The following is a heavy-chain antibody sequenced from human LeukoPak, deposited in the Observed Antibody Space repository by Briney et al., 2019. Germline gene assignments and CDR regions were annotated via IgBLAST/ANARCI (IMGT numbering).Heavy chain of an antibody. V-gene: IGHV1-18*01. Sequence: ASVKVSCKASGYTFTSYGISWARQAPGQGLEWMGWISAYNGNTNYAQNLQGRVTMTTDTSTSTACMELRSLRSDDTAVYYCARAYCGDDCSFDYWGQGTLVTVSS. CDR2: ISAYNGNT. D-gene: IGHD2-21*02. J-gene: IGHJ4*02. CDR1: GYTFTSYG. CDR3: ARAYCGDDCSFDY.